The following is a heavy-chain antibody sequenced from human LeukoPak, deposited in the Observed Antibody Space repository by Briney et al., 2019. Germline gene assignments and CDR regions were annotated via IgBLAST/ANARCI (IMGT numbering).Heavy chain of an antibody. J-gene: IGHJ4*02. V-gene: IGHV1-8*01. CDR2: MNPNSGNT. CDR3: ARVNCSSTSCRSKFLDY. Sequence: ASVKVSCKASGYTFTNYDINWVRQATGQGLEWMGWMNPNSGNTGYAQKFQGRVTMTRNTSIRTAYMELSSLRSEDTAVYYCARVNCSSTSCRSKFLDYWGQGTLVTVSS. CDR1: GYTFTNYD. D-gene: IGHD2-2*01.